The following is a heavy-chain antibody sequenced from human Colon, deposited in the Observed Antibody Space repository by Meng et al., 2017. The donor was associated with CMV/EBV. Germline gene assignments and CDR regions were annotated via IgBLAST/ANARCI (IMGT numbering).Heavy chain of an antibody. V-gene: IGHV4-61*01. CDR2: VYYSGAT. J-gene: IGHJ4*02. Sequence: SETLSLTCTVSGASVHSDSHYWSWIRQPPGKGLEYIGYVYYSGATNDNPFFKSRVTIAVDTSKNQFSLKLTSVTAADTAVYYCSRGNSALWYNDSFGQGTLVTVSS. CDR1: GASVHSDSHY. D-gene: IGHD1-1*01. CDR3: SRGNSALWYNDS.